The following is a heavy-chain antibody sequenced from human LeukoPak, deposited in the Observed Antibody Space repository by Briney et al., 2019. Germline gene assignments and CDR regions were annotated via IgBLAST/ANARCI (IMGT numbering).Heavy chain of an antibody. J-gene: IGHJ4*02. Sequence: GGSLRLSCAASGFTVSSNYMSWVRQAPGKGLEWVSVIYSGGGTYYADSVKGRFTISRDNSKNTLYLQMNSLRAEDTAVYYCARHSNDFWSGYYTFDYWGQGTLVTVSS. CDR1: GFTVSSNY. V-gene: IGHV3-53*01. CDR3: ARHSNDFWSGYYTFDY. CDR2: IYSGGGT. D-gene: IGHD3-3*01.